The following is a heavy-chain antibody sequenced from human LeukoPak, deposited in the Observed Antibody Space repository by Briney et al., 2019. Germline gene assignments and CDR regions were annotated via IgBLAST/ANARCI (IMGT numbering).Heavy chain of an antibody. CDR2: INHSGST. J-gene: IGHJ4*02. D-gene: IGHD6-13*01. CDR1: GGSLSGYY. CDR3: ARYSSSWYDGPPEMYYFDY. Sequence: PSETLSLTCAVYGGSLSGYYWSWIRQPPGKGLEWIGEINHSGSTNYNPSLKSRVTISVDTSKNQFSLKLSSVTAADTAVYYCARYSSSWYDGPPEMYYFDYWGQGTLVTVSS. V-gene: IGHV4-34*01.